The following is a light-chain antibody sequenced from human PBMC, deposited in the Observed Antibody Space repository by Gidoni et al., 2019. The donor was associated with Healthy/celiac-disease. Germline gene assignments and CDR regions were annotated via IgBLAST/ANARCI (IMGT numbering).Light chain of an antibody. CDR3: QQSYSTPWT. J-gene: IGKJ1*01. CDR2: AAS. CDR1: QSISSY. V-gene: IGKV1-39*01. Sequence: DIQMTQSPSSLPASVGDRVTITCRASQSISSYLNGYQQKPGKAPKLLIYAASSLQSGVPSRFSGSGSGTDFTLTISSLLPEDFATYYCQQSYSTPWTFXQXTKVEIK.